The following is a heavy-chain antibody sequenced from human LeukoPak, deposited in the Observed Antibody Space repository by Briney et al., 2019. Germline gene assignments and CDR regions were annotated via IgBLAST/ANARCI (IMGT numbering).Heavy chain of an antibody. CDR3: AKDDAWLRFGE. Sequence: GGSLRLSCAASGFTFSSYAMSWVRQAPGKGLECISGFSGSGGSTYYADSVKGRFTISRDNSKNTLYLEVISLTAEDTAVYYCAKDDAWLRFGEWSQGTLVTVSS. CDR2: FSGSGGST. V-gene: IGHV3-23*01. J-gene: IGHJ4*02. D-gene: IGHD3-10*01. CDR1: GFTFSSYA.